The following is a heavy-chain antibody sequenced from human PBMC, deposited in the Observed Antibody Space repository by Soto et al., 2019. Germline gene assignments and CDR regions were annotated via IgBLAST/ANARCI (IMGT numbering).Heavy chain of an antibody. D-gene: IGHD4-17*01. CDR3: ARVAQTYGGNPYYYYGMDV. Sequence: QVQLVESGGGLVKPGGSLRLSCAASGFTFSDYYMSWIRQAPGKGLEWVSYISSSSSYTNYADSVKGRFTISRDNAXNXLXXQMNSLRAEDTAVYYCARVAQTYGGNPYYYYGMDVWGQGTTVTVSS. J-gene: IGHJ6*02. CDR1: GFTFSDYY. V-gene: IGHV3-11*05. CDR2: ISSSSSYT.